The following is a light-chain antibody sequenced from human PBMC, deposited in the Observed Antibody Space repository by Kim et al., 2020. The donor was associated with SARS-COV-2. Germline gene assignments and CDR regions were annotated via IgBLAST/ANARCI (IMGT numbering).Light chain of an antibody. CDR2: SDN. V-gene: IGLV1-44*01. CDR3: AAWDDSLSAWL. CDR1: SSNIASNS. J-gene: IGLJ3*02. Sequence: QRVTASCSGSSSNIASNSINWYKQIPGTAPKHLIYSDNQRPSGVPDRVSGSKSGTSATLAISGLQSEDEADYYCAAWDDSLSAWLFGGGTQLTVL.